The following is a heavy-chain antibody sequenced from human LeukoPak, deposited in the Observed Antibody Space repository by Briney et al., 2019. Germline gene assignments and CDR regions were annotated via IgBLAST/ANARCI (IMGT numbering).Heavy chain of an antibody. V-gene: IGHV1-18*01. CDR1: GYMFTSNA. CDR2: IGPYSGHT. CDR3: AQVRAAKAFDI. D-gene: IGHD6-13*01. Sequence: ASVKVSCKVSGYMFTSNALSWVRQAPGQGLKWMRRIGPYSGHTNYAQRLQGRATMTTDTTTSTANMELRSQTTDDTAVYYCAQVRAAKAFDIWGQGTMVTVSS. J-gene: IGHJ3*02.